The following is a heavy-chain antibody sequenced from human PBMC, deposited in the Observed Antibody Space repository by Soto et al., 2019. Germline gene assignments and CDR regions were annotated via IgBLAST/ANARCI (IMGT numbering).Heavy chain of an antibody. CDR2: IYHGGTT. V-gene: IGHV4-38-2*02. Sequence: SATLSHTCTVSGYSILSGSYWGGIRQPPGPGPEWIASIYHGGTTFYNPSLKSRITISVDTSHNQFSLNLRSVTAADTAVYYCAISHGRVVAGSTFDYWCPGLLVTV. CDR3: AISHGRVVAGSTFDY. CDR1: GYSILSGSY. D-gene: IGHD6-19*01. J-gene: IGHJ4*01.